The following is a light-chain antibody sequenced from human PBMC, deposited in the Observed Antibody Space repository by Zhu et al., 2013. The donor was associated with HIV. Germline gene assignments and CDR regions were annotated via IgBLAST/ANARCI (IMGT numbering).Light chain of an antibody. CDR2: AAS. CDR3: QNYHSAPFT. J-gene: IGKJ3*01. Sequence: IQMTQSPSTLSASVGDRVTITCRASQSIGDWVAWYQQRPGKAPNVLIYAASSLISGVPSRFSGSGSGTDFTLTISSLQPEDVATYYCQNYHSAPFTFGPGTRVDIK. CDR1: QSIGDW. V-gene: IGKV1-5*01.